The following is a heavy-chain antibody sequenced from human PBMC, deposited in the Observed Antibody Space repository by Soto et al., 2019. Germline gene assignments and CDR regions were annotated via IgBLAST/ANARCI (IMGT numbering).Heavy chain of an antibody. CDR3: ARYYDILTGYYRAEYYYGMDV. V-gene: IGHV1-18*01. CDR2: ISAYNGNT. J-gene: IGHJ6*02. Sequence: ASVKVSCKASGYTFTSYGISWVRQAPGQGLEWMGWISAYNGNTNYAQKLQGRVTMTTDTSTSTAYMELRSLRSDDTAVYYCARYYDILTGYYRAEYYYGMDVWGQGTTVTVSS. D-gene: IGHD3-9*01. CDR1: GYTFTSYG.